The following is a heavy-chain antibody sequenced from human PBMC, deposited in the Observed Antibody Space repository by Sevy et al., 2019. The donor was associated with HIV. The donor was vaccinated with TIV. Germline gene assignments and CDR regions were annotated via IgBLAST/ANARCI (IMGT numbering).Heavy chain of an antibody. CDR2: IYFGGRT. D-gene: IGHD3-10*01. V-gene: IGHV4-59*01. CDR1: GGSMTSYY. CDR3: ARVITMESDAFDI. Sequence: SETLSLTCSVSGGSMTSYYWSWIRQPPGKGLEWIGHIYFGGRTQYNPSLKSRVTISLDSSKHQFSLEVNSVIAADTAVYYCARVITMESDAFDIWGQGTMVTVSS. J-gene: IGHJ3*02.